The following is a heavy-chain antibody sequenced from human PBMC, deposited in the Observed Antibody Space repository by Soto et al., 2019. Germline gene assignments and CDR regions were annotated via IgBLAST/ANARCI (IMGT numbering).Heavy chain of an antibody. CDR1: GYSFTSYW. CDR3: ARVYDFWSGSNWFDP. CDR2: IYPGDSDT. V-gene: IGHV5-51*01. J-gene: IGHJ5*02. D-gene: IGHD3-3*01. Sequence: GESLKISCKGSGYSFTSYWIGWVRQMPGKGLEWMGIIYPGDSDTRYSPSFQGQVTISADKSISTAYLQWSSLKASDTAMYYCARVYDFWSGSNWFDPWGQGTLVTVSS.